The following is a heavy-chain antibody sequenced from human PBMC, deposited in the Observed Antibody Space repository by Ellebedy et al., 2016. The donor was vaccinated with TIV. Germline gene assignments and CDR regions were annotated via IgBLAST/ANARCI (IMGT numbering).Heavy chain of an antibody. CDR3: ARAYCSGGSCYPFDY. CDR1: GYTFTSYY. D-gene: IGHD2-15*01. Sequence: AASVKVSCKASGYTFTSYYMHWVRQAPGQGLEWMGIINPSGGSTSYAQKFQGRVTMTRDTSTRTVYMELSSLRSEDTAVYYCARAYCSGGSCYPFDYWGQGTLVTVSS. CDR2: INPSGGST. J-gene: IGHJ4*02. V-gene: IGHV1-46*01.